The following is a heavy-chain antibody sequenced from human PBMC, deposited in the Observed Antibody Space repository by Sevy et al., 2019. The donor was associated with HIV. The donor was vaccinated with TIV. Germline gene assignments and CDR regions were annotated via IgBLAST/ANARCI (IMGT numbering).Heavy chain of an antibody. CDR2: IYYSGST. J-gene: IGHJ5*02. CDR1: GGSISNSY. D-gene: IGHD6-13*01. V-gene: IGHV4-59*12. CDR3: ARLKQQLAQIWFDP. Sequence: SETLSLTCTVSGGSISNSYWTWIRQPPGKGLEWIGYIYYSGSTDYNPSLKSRVTISVDTSKNQFSLKLRSVTAADTAVYYCARLKQQLAQIWFDPWGQGTLVSVSS.